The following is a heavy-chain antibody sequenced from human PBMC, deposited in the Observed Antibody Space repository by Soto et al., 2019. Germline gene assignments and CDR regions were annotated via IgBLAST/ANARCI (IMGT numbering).Heavy chain of an antibody. Sequence: SETLSLTCTVSGGSISSGGYYWSWIRQHPGNGLEWIGYIYYSGSTYHNPSLKSRVTISVDTSKNQFSLKLTSVTAADTAVYYCARDKITGLFDYWGQGTLVTVSS. D-gene: IGHD2-8*02. CDR3: ARDKITGLFDY. CDR2: IYYSGST. V-gene: IGHV4-31*03. CDR1: GGSISSGGYY. J-gene: IGHJ4*02.